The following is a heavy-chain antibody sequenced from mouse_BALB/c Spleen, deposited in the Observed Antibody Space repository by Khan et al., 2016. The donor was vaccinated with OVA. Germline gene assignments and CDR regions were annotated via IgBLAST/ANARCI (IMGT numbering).Heavy chain of an antibody. D-gene: IGHD2-1*01. CDR2: INPSTGYT. J-gene: IGHJ2*01. CDR3: ARDGNYNY. Sequence: VELVESGAELAKPGASGKMSCKASGYTFTSYWMHWVKQRPGKGLEWIGYINPSTGYTEYNQKFKDKATLTADKSSSTAYMQLSSLTSEDSAVYYCARDGNYNYWGQGTTLTVSS. V-gene: IGHV1-7*01. CDR1: GYTFTSYW.